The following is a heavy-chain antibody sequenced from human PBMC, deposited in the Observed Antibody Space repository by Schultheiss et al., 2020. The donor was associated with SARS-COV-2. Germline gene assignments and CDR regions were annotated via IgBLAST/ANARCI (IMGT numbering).Heavy chain of an antibody. CDR3: ARSAYSSSWQYYYYYGMDV. Sequence: GGSLRLSCAASGFTFSSYAMHWVRQAPGKGLEWVAVISYDGSNKYYADSVKGRFTISRDNSKNTLYLQMNSLRAEDTAVYYCARSAYSSSWQYYYYYGMDVWGQGTTVTVSS. CDR1: GFTFSSYA. J-gene: IGHJ6*02. CDR2: ISYDGSNK. V-gene: IGHV3-30*04. D-gene: IGHD6-13*01.